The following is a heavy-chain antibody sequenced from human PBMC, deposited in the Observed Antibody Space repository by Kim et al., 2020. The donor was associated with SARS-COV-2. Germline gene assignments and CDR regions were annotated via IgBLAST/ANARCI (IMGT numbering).Heavy chain of an antibody. D-gene: IGHD3-16*01. V-gene: IGHV3-21*01. CDR2: ISSSSSYI. CDR1: GFTFSSYS. J-gene: IGHJ6*02. CDR3: ARDIWGIQNYYYGMDV. Sequence: GGSLRLSCAASGFTFSSYSMNWVRQAPGKGLEWVSSISSSSSYIYYADSVKGRFTISRDNAKNSLYLQMNSLRAEDTAVYYCARDIWGIQNYYYGMDVWGQGTTVTVSS.